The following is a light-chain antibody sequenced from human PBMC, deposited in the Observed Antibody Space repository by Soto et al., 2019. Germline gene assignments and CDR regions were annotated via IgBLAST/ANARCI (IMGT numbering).Light chain of an antibody. CDR2: DTS. V-gene: IGLV7-46*01. Sequence: QAVVTQEPSLTVSPGGTVTLTCGSSTGAVTSGHYPYWFQQKPGQAPRTLIYDTSNKHSWTPARFSGSLLGGKAALTLSGAQPEDEAEYYCLLSDSGAPHAVFGGGTQLTVL. J-gene: IGLJ7*01. CDR1: TGAVTSGHY. CDR3: LLSDSGAPHAV.